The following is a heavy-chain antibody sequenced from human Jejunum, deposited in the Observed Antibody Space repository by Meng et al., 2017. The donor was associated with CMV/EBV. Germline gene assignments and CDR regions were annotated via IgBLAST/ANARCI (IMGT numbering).Heavy chain of an antibody. CDR2: INQEGSKE. CDR3: VRNILKVYSSPDNQPKFNAMDV. V-gene: IGHV3-7*01. Sequence: MSWVREAAGKGLEWVANINQEGSKEYRVDSVKGRFSIARDNAKNSLYLQMNSMRVDDTAVYYWVRNILKVYSSPDNQPKFNAMDVWGQGTTVTVSS. J-gene: IGHJ6*02. D-gene: IGHD3-22*01.